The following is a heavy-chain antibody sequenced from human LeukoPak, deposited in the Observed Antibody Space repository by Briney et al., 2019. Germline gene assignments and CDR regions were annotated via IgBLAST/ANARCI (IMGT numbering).Heavy chain of an antibody. D-gene: IGHD6-19*01. CDR2: IYHSGST. J-gene: IGHJ4*02. CDR3: ARGKMQWLDWAVDY. CDR1: GGSMSSYY. Sequence: SETLSLTCSVSGGSMSSYYWSWIRQSPGKGLEWIGYIYHSGSTDYNSSLKSRVTISEDTSRKQFSLKVSSVTAADTAVYYCARGKMQWLDWAVDYWGQGTLVTVSS. V-gene: IGHV4-59*01.